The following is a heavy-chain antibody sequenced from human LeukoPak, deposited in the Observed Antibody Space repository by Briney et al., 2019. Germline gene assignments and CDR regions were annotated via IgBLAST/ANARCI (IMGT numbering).Heavy chain of an antibody. J-gene: IGHJ6*03. CDR1: GGSISSYY. CDR2: IYYSGST. V-gene: IGHV4-59*01. CDR3: ARVGDCSSTSCYPSTNYYYMDV. Sequence: SETLSLTCTVSGGSISSYYWSWLRQPPGKGLEWIGYIYYSGSTNSNPSLKSRVTISVDTSKNQFSLKLSSVSAADTAVYYCARVGDCSSTSCYPSTNYYYMDVWGKGTTVTVSS. D-gene: IGHD2-2*01.